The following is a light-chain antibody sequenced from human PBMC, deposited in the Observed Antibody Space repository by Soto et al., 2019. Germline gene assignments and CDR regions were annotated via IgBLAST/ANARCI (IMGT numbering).Light chain of an antibody. CDR3: LPHITYPWP. J-gene: IGKJ1*01. CDR1: QGISSY. V-gene: IGKV1-17*03. CDR2: SAS. Sequence: DIQMTQSPSAMSASVGDRVTITCRASQGISSYLAWFQQKPGKVPKRLIYSASSLQSGVPSRFTGSGSGTQFTLTISGLQPEDFATYYCLPHITYPWPFGQGTKVEFK.